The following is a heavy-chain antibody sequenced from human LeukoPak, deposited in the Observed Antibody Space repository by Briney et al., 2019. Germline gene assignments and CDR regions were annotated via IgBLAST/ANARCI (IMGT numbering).Heavy chain of an antibody. CDR3: ARAIGGSYFPDP. D-gene: IGHD1-26*01. Sequence: GGSLRLSCAASGFTFDDYGMSWVRQAPGKGLEWVSGINWNGGSTGYADSVKGRFTISRDNAKNSLYLQMNSLRAEDTALYYRARAIGGSYFPDPWGQGTLVTVSS. CDR1: GFTFDDYG. J-gene: IGHJ5*02. CDR2: INWNGGST. V-gene: IGHV3-20*04.